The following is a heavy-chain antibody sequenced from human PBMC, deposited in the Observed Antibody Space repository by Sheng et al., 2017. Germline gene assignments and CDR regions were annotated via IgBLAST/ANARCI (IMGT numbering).Heavy chain of an antibody. CDR2: INNDGSDV. V-gene: IGHV3-74*03. J-gene: IGHJ5*02. Sequence: EVQLVASGGGLVQPGGSLRLSCAASGFTFSSYWMHWVRQVPGKGLMWVSRINNDGSDVTYADSVKGRFTVSRDNAMNIMYLQMNSLRVEDTAVYYCARDRPHNWFDPWGRGTLVTVSS. CDR1: GFTFSSYW. CDR3: ARDRPHNWFDP.